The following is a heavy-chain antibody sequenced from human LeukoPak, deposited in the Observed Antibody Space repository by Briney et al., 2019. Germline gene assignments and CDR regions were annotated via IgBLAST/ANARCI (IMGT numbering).Heavy chain of an antibody. V-gene: IGHV1-2*02. CDR3: ARSYCSSTSCSRPFDP. CDR1: GYTFTGNY. Sequence: ASVKVSCKASGYTFTGNYMHWLRQAPGQGLEWMGWINPNSGGTNYAQKFQGRVTMTRDTSISTAYMELSRLRSDDTAVYYCARSYCSSTSCSRPFDPWGQGTLVTVSS. J-gene: IGHJ5*02. CDR2: INPNSGGT. D-gene: IGHD2-2*01.